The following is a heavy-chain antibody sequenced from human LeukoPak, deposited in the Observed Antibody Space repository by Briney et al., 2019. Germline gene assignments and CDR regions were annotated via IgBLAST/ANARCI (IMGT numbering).Heavy chain of an antibody. CDR2: IYYSVST. CDR1: GGSISSSSYY. CDR3: ARLRGYSNGYPDY. V-gene: IGHV4-39*01. Sequence: SETLSLTCTVSGGSISSSSYYWGWIRQPPGKGLEWIGSIYYSVSTYYNPSLKSRVTISVDTSKNQFSLKLSSVTAADTAMYYCARLRGYSNGYPDYWGQGTLVTVSS. D-gene: IGHD5-18*01. J-gene: IGHJ4*02.